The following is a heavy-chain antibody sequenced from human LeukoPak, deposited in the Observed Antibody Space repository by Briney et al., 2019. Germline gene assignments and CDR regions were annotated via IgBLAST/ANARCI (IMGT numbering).Heavy chain of an antibody. CDR2: IYPGDSDT. Sequence: GESLKISCKGSGYSFTSYWIGWVRQMPGKGLEWMGIIYPGDSDTRYSPPFQGQVTISADKSISTAYLQWSSLKASDTAMYYCARQLVAATRGRWFDPWGQGTLVTVSS. CDR1: GYSFTSYW. V-gene: IGHV5-51*01. D-gene: IGHD2-15*01. CDR3: ARQLVAATRGRWFDP. J-gene: IGHJ5*02.